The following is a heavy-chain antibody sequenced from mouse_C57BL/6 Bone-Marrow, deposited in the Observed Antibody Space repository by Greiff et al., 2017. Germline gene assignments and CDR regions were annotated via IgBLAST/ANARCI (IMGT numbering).Heavy chain of an antibody. D-gene: IGHD2-3*01. V-gene: IGHV14-4*01. CDR2: IDPENGDT. CDR1: GFNIKDDY. Sequence: EVQLQQSGAELVRPGASVKLSCTASGFNIKDDYMHWVKQRPEQGLEWIGWIDPENGDTEYASKFQGKATITADTSSNTAYLQLSSLTSEDTAVYYCTTDGCYAMDYWGHGTSVTVSS. J-gene: IGHJ4*01. CDR3: TTDGCYAMDY.